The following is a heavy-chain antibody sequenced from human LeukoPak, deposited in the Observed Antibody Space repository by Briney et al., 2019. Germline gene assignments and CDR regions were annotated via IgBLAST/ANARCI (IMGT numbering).Heavy chain of an antibody. CDR3: ARRRSYYASSGYSHDAFDI. CDR2: IYPGDSDT. D-gene: IGHD3-22*01. J-gene: IGHJ3*02. CDR1: GYSFTSYW. Sequence: GESLKISCKGSGYSFTSYWIGWVRQMPGKGLEWMGIIYPGDSDTRYSPSFQGQVTISADKSISTAYLQWSSLKASDTAMYYCARRRSYYASSGYSHDAFDIWGQGTMVTVSS. V-gene: IGHV5-51*01.